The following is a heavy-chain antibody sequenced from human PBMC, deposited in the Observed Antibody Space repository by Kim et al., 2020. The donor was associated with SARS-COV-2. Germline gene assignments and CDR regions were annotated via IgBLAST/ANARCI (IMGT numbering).Heavy chain of an antibody. Sequence: LQGRVTMTTDTSTSTAYMELRSLRSDDTAVYYCARFSTGGYSGYDYPFDYWGQGTLVTVSS. J-gene: IGHJ4*02. V-gene: IGHV1-18*01. CDR3: ARFSTGGYSGYDYPFDY. D-gene: IGHD5-12*01.